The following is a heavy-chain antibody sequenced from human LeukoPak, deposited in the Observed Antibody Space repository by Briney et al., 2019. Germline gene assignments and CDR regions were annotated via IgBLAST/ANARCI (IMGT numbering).Heavy chain of an antibody. CDR2: IWYDGSNK. CDR3: AKMDSSGYLDY. J-gene: IGHJ4*02. D-gene: IGHD3-22*01. V-gene: IGHV3-33*06. CDR1: GFTFSSYG. Sequence: GGSLRLSCAASGFTFSSYGMHWVRQAPGKGLEWVAVIWYDGSNKYYADSVKGRFTISRDNSKNTLYLQMNSLRAEDTAVYYRAKMDSSGYLDYWGQGTLVTVSS.